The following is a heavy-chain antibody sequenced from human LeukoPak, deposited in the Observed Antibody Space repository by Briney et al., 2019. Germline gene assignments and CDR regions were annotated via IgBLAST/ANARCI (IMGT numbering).Heavy chain of an antibody. CDR3: ASYYYDGNGDEQIDY. J-gene: IGHJ4*02. CDR2: IIPIFGTT. Sequence: SVKVSCKASGGTFNSYAINWVRQAPGQGLEWVGGIIPIFGTTNYAQKFQGRVTITTDESTSTASLELSSLRSEDTAVYYCASYYYDGNGDEQIDYWGQGTLVTVSS. D-gene: IGHD3-22*01. V-gene: IGHV1-69*05. CDR1: GGTFNSYA.